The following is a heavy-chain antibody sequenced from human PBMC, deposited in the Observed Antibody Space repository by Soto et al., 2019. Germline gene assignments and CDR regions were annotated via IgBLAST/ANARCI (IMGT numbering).Heavy chain of an antibody. V-gene: IGHV3-30-3*01. J-gene: IGHJ6*02. D-gene: IGHD1-7*01. CDR3: ARDTHWNYDPVITGSV. CDR2: ISYDGSNK. CDR1: GFTFSSYA. Sequence: GGSLRLSCAASGFTFSSYAMHWVRQAPGKGLEWVAVISYDGSNKYYADSVKGRFTISRDNSKNTLYLQMNSLRAEDTAVYYCARDTHWNYDPVITGSVWGQGTTVTVSS.